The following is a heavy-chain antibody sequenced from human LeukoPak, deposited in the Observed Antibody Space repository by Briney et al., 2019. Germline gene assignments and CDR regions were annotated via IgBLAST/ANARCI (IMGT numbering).Heavy chain of an antibody. D-gene: IGHD6-19*01. J-gene: IGHJ4*02. V-gene: IGHV3-48*03. CDR2: ISSSGSTR. Sequence: GGSLRLSCAASGFTFSSYEMNWVRQAPGKGLEWVSYISSSGSTRYYADSVKGRFTISRDNAKNSLYLQMNSLRAEDTAVYYCARGWAVAGSFDYWGQGTLVTVSS. CDR1: GFTFSSYE. CDR3: ARGWAVAGSFDY.